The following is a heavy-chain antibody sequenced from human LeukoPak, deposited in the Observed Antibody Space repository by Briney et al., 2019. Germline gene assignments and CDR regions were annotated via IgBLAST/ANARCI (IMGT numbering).Heavy chain of an antibody. D-gene: IGHD2-21*02. CDR1: GFTFSSYG. CDR3: AKERGCGGDCYYFDY. CDR2: ISYDGSNK. V-gene: IGHV3-30*18. Sequence: GGSLRLSCAASGFTFSSYGMHWVRQAPGKGLEWVAVISYDGSNKYYADSVKGRFTISRDNSKNTLYLQMNSLRAEDTAVYYCAKERGCGGDCYYFDYWGQGTLVTVSS. J-gene: IGHJ4*02.